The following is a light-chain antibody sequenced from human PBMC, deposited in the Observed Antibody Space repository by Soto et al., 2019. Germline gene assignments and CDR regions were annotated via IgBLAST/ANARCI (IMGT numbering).Light chain of an antibody. Sequence: EKGMTQSLALLSVFPGERATLSCRASQSVSSNLAWYQQKPGQAPRLLIYGASTRATGIPARFSGSGSRTEFTLTISSLQSEDFAVYYCQQYNNWPPWTFGQGTKVDIK. CDR2: GAS. J-gene: IGKJ1*01. V-gene: IGKV3-15*01. CDR1: QSVSSN. CDR3: QQYNNWPPWT.